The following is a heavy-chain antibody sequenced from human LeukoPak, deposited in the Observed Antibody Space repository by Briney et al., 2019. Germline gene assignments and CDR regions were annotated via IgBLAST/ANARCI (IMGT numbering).Heavy chain of an antibody. Sequence: ASVKVSCKASGYTFTSYDINWVRQATGQGPEWMGWMNPNSGNTGYAQKFQGRVTMTRNTSISTAYMELSSLRSEDTAVYYCARGSSYYYDMAWFDPWGQGTLVTVSS. J-gene: IGHJ5*02. D-gene: IGHD3-22*01. CDR1: GYTFTSYD. V-gene: IGHV1-8*01. CDR2: MNPNSGNT. CDR3: ARGSSYYYDMAWFDP.